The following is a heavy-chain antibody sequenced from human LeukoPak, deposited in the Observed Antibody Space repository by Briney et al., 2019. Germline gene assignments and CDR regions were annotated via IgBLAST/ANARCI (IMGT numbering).Heavy chain of an antibody. CDR1: GYTFTGYY. CDR3: ARGSTTGTTVDY. D-gene: IGHD1-1*01. V-gene: IGHV1-2*02. CDR2: INPNSGGT. J-gene: IGHJ4*02. Sequence: ASVKVSCKASGYTFTGYYMHWVRQAPGQGLEWMGWINPNSGGTNYAQKFQSRVTMTRDTSISTAYMELSRLRSDDTAVYYCARGSTTGTTVDYWGQGTLVTVSS.